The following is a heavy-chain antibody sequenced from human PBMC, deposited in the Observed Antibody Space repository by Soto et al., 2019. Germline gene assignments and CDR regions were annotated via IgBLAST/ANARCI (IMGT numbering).Heavy chain of an antibody. J-gene: IGHJ5*02. CDR1: GGSISSYY. D-gene: IGHD3-22*01. V-gene: IGHV4-4*09. CDR2: IYSSGST. Sequence: SETLSLTCTVSGGSISSYYWSWIRQPPVKGLEWIGYIYSSGSTNYNPSLKSRVTISVDTSKNQFSLKLNSVTAADSAVYYCARGGSYDSSGYYNFDPWGQGTLVTVSS. CDR3: ARGGSYDSSGYYNFDP.